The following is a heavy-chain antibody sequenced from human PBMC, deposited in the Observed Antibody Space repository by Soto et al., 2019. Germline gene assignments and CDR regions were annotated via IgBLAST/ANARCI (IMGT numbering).Heavy chain of an antibody. V-gene: IGHV3-30-3*01. CDR1: GFTFSSYA. CDR3: ARDLMSGWYYSDAFDI. CDR2: ISYDGSNK. D-gene: IGHD6-19*01. J-gene: IGHJ3*02. Sequence: QVQLVESGGGVVQPGRSLRLSCAASGFTFSSYAMHWVRQAPGKGLEWVAVISYDGSNKYYADSVKGRFTISRDNSKNTLYLQMNSLRAEDTAVYYCARDLMSGWYYSDAFDIWGQGTMVTVSS.